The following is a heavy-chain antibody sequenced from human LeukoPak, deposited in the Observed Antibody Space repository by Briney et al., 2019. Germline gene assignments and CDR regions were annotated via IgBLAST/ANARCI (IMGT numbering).Heavy chain of an antibody. V-gene: IGHV4-59*01. CDR3: GGSTTSGLLGGYLDD. CDR2: IYYSGSN. Sequence: SETLSLTCSVSGGSISGYYWSWIRQPPGKGLEWIWYIYYSGSNNYYASLERRAAISLDKSKNHCSLTLSFMTVADTAVFYCGGSTTSGLLGGYLDDWGRGTLVTVSS. J-gene: IGHJ4*02. CDR1: GGSISGYY. D-gene: IGHD3-16*01.